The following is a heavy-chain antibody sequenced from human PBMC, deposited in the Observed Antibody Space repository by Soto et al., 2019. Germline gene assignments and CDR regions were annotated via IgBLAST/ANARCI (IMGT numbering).Heavy chain of an antibody. J-gene: IGHJ2*01. Sequence: EVQLLESGGGLVQPGGSLRLSCAASGFTFNSYAISWVRLAPGKGLEWVSGIGGSGGSTYYADSVNGRFTISRDNSRNTLYLHVNSLRAEDTALYYCAKQRSPTVTYYGYVDLWGGCTLVPVSS. CDR1: GFTFNSYA. CDR3: AKQRSPTVTYYGYVDL. V-gene: IGHV3-23*01. D-gene: IGHD4-17*01. CDR2: IGGSGGST.